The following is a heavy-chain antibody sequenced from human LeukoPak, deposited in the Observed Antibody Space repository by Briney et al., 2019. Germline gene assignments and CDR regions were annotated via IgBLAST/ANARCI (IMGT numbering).Heavy chain of an antibody. CDR1: GYTFTSYG. CDR2: ISAYNGNT. J-gene: IGHJ5*02. D-gene: IGHD3-3*01. V-gene: IGHV1-18*01. Sequence: GASVKVSCKASGYTFTSYGISWVRQAPGQGLEWMGWISAYNGNTNYAQKLQGRVTMTTDTSTSTAYMELRSLRSDDTAVYYCARGQDMLTYYDFWKRMVNWFDPWGQGTLVTVSS. CDR3: ARGQDMLTYYDFWKRMVNWFDP.